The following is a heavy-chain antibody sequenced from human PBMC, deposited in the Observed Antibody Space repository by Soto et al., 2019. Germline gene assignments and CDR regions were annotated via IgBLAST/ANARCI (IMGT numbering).Heavy chain of an antibody. Sequence: PGGSLRLSCAASGFTSSSYGMHWVRQAPGKGLEWVAVIWYDGSNKYYADSVKGRFTISRDNSKNTLYLQMNSLRAEDTAVYYCARGHAKFYGCMDVWGKGTTVTVSS. CDR3: ARGHAKFYGCMDV. CDR2: IWYDGSNK. D-gene: IGHD3-9*01. CDR1: GFTSSSYG. V-gene: IGHV3-33*01. J-gene: IGHJ6*03.